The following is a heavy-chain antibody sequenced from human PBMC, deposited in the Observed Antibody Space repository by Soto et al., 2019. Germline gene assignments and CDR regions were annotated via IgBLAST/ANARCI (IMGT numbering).Heavy chain of an antibody. V-gene: IGHV4-59*08. Sequence: QVQLQESGPGLVKPSETLSLSCTVSGGSISSYYWSWFRQSPGKRMEWIGYVHHSWGSSYNPSLQSRVALSLDTSKSQFSLKVTSVTATDPAGYYCARQGFGPLHGLVDVWGQGTTVTVSS. J-gene: IGHJ6*02. CDR3: ARQGFGPLHGLVDV. CDR2: VHHSWGS. CDR1: GGSISSYY. D-gene: IGHD3-10*01.